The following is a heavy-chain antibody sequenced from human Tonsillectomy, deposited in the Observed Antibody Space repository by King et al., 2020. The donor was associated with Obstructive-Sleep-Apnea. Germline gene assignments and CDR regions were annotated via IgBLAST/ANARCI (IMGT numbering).Heavy chain of an antibody. J-gene: IGHJ5*02. V-gene: IGHV4-39*07. CDR3: AREGAAGTNWFDP. Sequence: QLQESGPGLVKPSETLSLTCAVSGGSISSSSYYWGWIRQSPGKGLECIGSIYYSGRTYYNPSLKSRVTISVDTSKNQFSLSLTSVTAADTAVYYCAREGAAGTNWFDPWGRGTLVTVSS. CDR2: IYYSGRT. CDR1: GGSISSSSYY. D-gene: IGHD6-13*01.